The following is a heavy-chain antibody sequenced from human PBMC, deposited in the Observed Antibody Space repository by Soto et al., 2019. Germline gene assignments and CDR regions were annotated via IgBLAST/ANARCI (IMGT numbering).Heavy chain of an antibody. D-gene: IGHD2-15*01. CDR1: GGSISSSSYY. Sequence: PSETLSLTCTVSGGSISSSSYYWGWIRQPPGKGLEWIGSIYYSGSTYYNPSLKSRVTISVDTSKNQFSLKLSSVTAADTAVYYCARHGDGGAATGPFEYWGQGTLVTVSS. CDR2: IYYSGST. CDR3: ARHGDGGAATGPFEY. J-gene: IGHJ4*02. V-gene: IGHV4-39*01.